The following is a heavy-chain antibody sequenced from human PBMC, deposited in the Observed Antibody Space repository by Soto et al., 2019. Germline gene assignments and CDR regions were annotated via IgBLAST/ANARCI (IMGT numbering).Heavy chain of an antibody. J-gene: IGHJ4*02. CDR1: GGSISSSFW. V-gene: IGHV4-4*02. CDR3: AIVRRTYEYSDY. Sequence: PSETLSLTCAVSGGSISSSFWWTWVRQPPGKGLEWIGEIYHIGITHYNPSLKGRVTISVDKSTNQFSLKLNSVTAADTAVYYCAIVRRTYEYSDYWGQGILLTVS. D-gene: IGHD3-3*01. CDR2: IYHIGIT.